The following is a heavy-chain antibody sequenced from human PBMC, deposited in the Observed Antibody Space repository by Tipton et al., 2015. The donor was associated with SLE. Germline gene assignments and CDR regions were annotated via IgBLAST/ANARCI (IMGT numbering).Heavy chain of an antibody. Sequence: SLRLSCSTSGFTFSKYGMHWVRQAPGKGLEWLSLIWHDGSNDDYADSVKGRFTISRDNSNNMVYLQMDSLRVEDTAIYFCARVRFEYSSTSPIDYWGQGILVTVSS. CDR2: IWHDGSND. J-gene: IGHJ4*02. CDR3: ARVRFEYSSTSPIDY. CDR1: GFTFSKYG. V-gene: IGHV3-33*01. D-gene: IGHD5-18*01.